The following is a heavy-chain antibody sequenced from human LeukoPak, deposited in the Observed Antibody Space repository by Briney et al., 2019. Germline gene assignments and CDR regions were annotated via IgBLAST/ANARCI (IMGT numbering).Heavy chain of an antibody. D-gene: IGHD2-15*01. J-gene: IGHJ6*02. CDR3: ARGILSYGMDV. CDR1: GGSISGYY. V-gene: IGHV4-59*01. Sequence: SETLSLTCTVSGGSISGYYWSWIRQPPGKGLEWIGYIYYTGSTNYSPSLKSRVTISVDTSKNQFSLNLSSVTAADTGVYYCARGILSYGMDVWGQGTTVTVSS. CDR2: IYYTGST.